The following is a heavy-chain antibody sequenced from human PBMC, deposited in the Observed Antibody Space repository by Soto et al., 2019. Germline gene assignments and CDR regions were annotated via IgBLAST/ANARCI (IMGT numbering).Heavy chain of an antibody. J-gene: IGHJ4*02. Sequence: EVQLVESGGGLVQPGGSLRLSCAASGFTFSTYWMTWVRQPPGKGLEWVANMDQDGSETYYVDSVRGRFTVSTDNPNNSLFLQMNSLRVEDTAVYYCVCGGNFFIYWGQGTLVTVSP. V-gene: IGHV3-7*01. CDR1: GFTFSTYW. CDR2: MDQDGSET. CDR3: VCGGNFFIY. D-gene: IGHD3-16*01.